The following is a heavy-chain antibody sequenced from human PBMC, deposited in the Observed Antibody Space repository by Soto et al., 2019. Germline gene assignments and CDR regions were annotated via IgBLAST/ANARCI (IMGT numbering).Heavy chain of an antibody. Sequence: EVQLVESGGGLVQPGGSLKLSCAASGFIFSGSAVHWVRQASGKGLEWVGRILSKAGNYATAYPASMKGRFTISRDDSENTAFLQMHSLKTEDTAVYYCIRGGSPYYYDYWGQGTLVAVPS. V-gene: IGHV3-73*01. CDR2: ILSKAGNYAT. J-gene: IGHJ4*02. CDR1: GFIFSGSA. CDR3: IRGGSPYYYDY.